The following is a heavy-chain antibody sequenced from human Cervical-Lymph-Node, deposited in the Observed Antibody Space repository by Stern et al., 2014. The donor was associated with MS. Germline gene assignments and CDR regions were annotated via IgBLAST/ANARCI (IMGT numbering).Heavy chain of an antibody. CDR2: INSDGSR. V-gene: IGHV3-74*02. J-gene: IGHJ6*01. D-gene: IGHD2-2*01. Sequence: EVQLVESGGGLVQPGGSLRLSCAGFNFRSYWMHWVRQAPGKGLVWVECINSDGSRRYADSVKGRFTISRDNAKNTMYLQMSSLRVEDTAVYYCARGVVSVSTLGDYYYGMDVWGQGTTVTVSS. CDR3: ARGVVSVSTLGDYYYGMDV. CDR1: FNFRSYW.